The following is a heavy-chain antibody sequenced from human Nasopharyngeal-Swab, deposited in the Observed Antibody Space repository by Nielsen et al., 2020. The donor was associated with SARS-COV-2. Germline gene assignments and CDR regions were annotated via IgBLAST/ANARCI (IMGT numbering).Heavy chain of an antibody. CDR1: GFTFSDYY. CDR2: ISSSGSTR. D-gene: IGHD2-2*01. V-gene: IGHV3-11*04. Sequence: GESLKISCAASGFTFSDYYMNWVRQAPGKGLEWVSYISSSGSTRYYADSVKGRFTISRDNAKNSLYLQMNSLRAEDTAVYYCARDYCSSTSCYDYWGQGTLVTVSS. CDR3: ARDYCSSTSCYDY. J-gene: IGHJ4*02.